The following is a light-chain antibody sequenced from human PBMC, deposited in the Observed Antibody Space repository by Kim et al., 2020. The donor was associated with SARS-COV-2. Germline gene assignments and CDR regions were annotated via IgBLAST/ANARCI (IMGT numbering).Light chain of an antibody. CDR1: QSVLYSSDNKDY. CDR3: QQYYGIPVT. V-gene: IGKV4-1*01. CDR2: WAS. J-gene: IGKJ4*01. Sequence: DFEMTQSPDSLAVSLGETATINCKSSQSVLYSSDNKDYLAWYQQKPGQPPKLLIYWASTRESGVPDRFSGSGSGTDFTLTISSLQAEDVAVYYCQQYYGIPVTFGGGTKLEI.